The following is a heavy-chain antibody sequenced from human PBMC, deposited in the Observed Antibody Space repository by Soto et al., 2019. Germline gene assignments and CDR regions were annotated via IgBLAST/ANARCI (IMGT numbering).Heavy chain of an antibody. CDR1: GFTFSSYA. D-gene: IGHD3-9*01. CDR3: AKVYGILTKKDYYYYMDV. Sequence: GGSLRLSCAASGFTFSSYAMSWVRQAPGKGLEWVSAISGSGGSTYYADSVKGRFTISRDNSKNTLYLQMNSLRAEDTAVYYCAKVYGILTKKDYYYYMDVWGKGTTVTVSS. V-gene: IGHV3-23*01. J-gene: IGHJ6*03. CDR2: ISGSGGST.